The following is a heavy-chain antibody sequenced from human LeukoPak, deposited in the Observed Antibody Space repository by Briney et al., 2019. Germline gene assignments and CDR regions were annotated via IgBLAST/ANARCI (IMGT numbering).Heavy chain of an antibody. CDR1: SGSISGFY. Sequence: SETLSLTCTVSSGSISGFYWSWIRQPPGEGLEWIGYIYSTGSTNYNPSLKSRVTISVDTSKNQFSLKLSSVTAADTAVYYCGRLSGGYSYGKWYLDLWGRGTLVTVSS. V-gene: IGHV4-59*08. CDR3: GRLSGGYSYGKWYLDL. CDR2: IYSTGST. J-gene: IGHJ2*01. D-gene: IGHD5-12*01.